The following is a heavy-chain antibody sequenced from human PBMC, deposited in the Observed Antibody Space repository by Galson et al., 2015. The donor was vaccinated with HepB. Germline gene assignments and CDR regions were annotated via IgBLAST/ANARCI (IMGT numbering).Heavy chain of an antibody. V-gene: IGHV3-30*04. Sequence: SLRLSCAASGFTFSSYAMHWVRQAPGKGLEWVAVISYDGSNKYYADSVKGRFTISRDNSKNTLYLQMNSLRAEDTAVYYCARGLPSDYWGQGTLVTVSS. CDR2: ISYDGSNK. CDR1: GFTFSSYA. CDR3: ARGLPSDY. J-gene: IGHJ4*02.